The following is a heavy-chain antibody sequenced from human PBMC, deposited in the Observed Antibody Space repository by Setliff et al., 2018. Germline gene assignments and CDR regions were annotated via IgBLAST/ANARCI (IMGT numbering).Heavy chain of an antibody. CDR3: ARDRTAYSYGLDV. CDR2: IYHNGNT. CDR1: GGSISPYF. J-gene: IGHJ6*02. Sequence: PSETLSLTCTVSGGSISPYFWSWIRQSPGKGLEWIGYIYHNGNTNFNPSLKTRATMSVDTSKNQFALNLRSVTAADSAVYYCARDRTAYSYGLDVWGQGTTVTVSS. V-gene: IGHV4-59*01. D-gene: IGHD5-18*01.